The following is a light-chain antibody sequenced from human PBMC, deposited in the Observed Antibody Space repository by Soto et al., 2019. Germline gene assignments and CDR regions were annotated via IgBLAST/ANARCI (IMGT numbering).Light chain of an antibody. CDR3: QQRSNWLWT. Sequence: EIVLTQSPATLSLSPGERATLSCRASQSVSSYLAWYQQKPGQAPRLLIYDASNSATGIPARFSGSGSWTAFTLTISSLATDEVAVGYCQQRSNWLWTCGKGTKVESK. J-gene: IGKJ1*01. CDR2: DAS. V-gene: IGKV3-11*01. CDR1: QSVSSY.